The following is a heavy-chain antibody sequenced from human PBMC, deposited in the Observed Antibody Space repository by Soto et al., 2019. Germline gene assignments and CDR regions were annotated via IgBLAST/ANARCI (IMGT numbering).Heavy chain of an antibody. D-gene: IGHD1-1*01. J-gene: IGHJ4*02. CDR3: ARLRVGDGTLKY. Sequence: QVHLQDSGPGLVKPSHTLSLTCTVSGGSISSGDYYWSWIRQPPGKGLEWIGYIYYSGSTYYNPSLKSRVTISVDTSKNQFSLKLSSVTAADTAVYYCARLRVGDGTLKYWGQGTMVTVSS. V-gene: IGHV4-30-4*01. CDR1: GGSISSGDYY. CDR2: IYYSGST.